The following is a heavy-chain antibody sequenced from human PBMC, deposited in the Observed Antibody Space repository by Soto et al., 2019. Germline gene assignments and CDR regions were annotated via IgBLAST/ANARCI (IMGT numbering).Heavy chain of an antibody. CDR2: ISSSGTTM. CDR3: AGDPYYYGSAF. J-gene: IGHJ4*02. V-gene: IGHV3-11*01. D-gene: IGHD3-10*01. Sequence: GGSLRLSCAASGFRFRDHFMTWIRQAPGKGLEWVSKISSSGTTMYYADSVKGRFTVSRDNAQNLVYLQMNSLRGEDTAVYYCAGDPYYYGSAFWGQGTLVTVSS. CDR1: GFRFRDHF.